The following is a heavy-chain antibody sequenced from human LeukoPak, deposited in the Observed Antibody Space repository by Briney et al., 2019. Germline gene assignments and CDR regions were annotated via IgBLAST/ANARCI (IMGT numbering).Heavy chain of an antibody. J-gene: IGHJ4*02. D-gene: IGHD6-6*01. CDR1: GSTLTEFS. CDR2: LDPEDGET. CDR3: VRGRTGSIATAGRY. Sequence: ASVKVSCKLSGSTLTEFSIHWVRQAHGEGLEWLGGLDPEDGETILSQKFQDRVALTADTSTSTAYMDMSRLRSEDTAVYFCVRGRTGSIATAGRYWGRGTLVTVSS. V-gene: IGHV1-24*01.